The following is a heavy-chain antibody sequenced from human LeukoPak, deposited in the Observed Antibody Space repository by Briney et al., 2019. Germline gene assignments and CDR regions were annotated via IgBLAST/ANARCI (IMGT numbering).Heavy chain of an antibody. Sequence: PSETLSLTCTVSGGSISSYYWSWIRQPAGKGLEWIGRIYTSGSTNYNPSLKSRVTMSVDTSKNQFSLKLSSMTAADTAVYYCARVKLERRGTPYYYYYYYMDVWGKGTTVTVSS. V-gene: IGHV4-4*07. D-gene: IGHD1-1*01. J-gene: IGHJ6*03. CDR1: GGSISSYY. CDR3: ARVKLERRGTPYYYYYYYMDV. CDR2: IYTSGST.